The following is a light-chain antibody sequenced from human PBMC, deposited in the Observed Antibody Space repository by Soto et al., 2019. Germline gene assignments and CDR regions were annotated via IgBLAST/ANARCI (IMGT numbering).Light chain of an antibody. CDR2: AAS. Sequence: IPLTQSPSSLSASVGDRVTITCRASQGISSYLAWYQQRPVKAPKLLIYAASTLQRGVSSRFSGSGSGTDFTLTISSMQTEDFATYYCKQLNGYPLTCGPGTIVDIK. CDR1: QGISSY. J-gene: IGKJ3*01. V-gene: IGKV1-9*01. CDR3: KQLNGYPLT.